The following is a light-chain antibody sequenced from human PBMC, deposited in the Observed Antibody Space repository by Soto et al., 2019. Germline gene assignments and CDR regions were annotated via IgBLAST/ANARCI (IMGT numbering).Light chain of an antibody. J-gene: IGKJ3*01. Sequence: EIVLTQSPDTVSLSPGERATLSCRASQSVSSSLAWYQQIPGQAPRLLIYDASNRATGIPARFSGSGSGTDFTLTISSLEPEDFAVYYCQQRSNWPPEVTFGPGTKVDIK. V-gene: IGKV3-11*01. CDR1: QSVSSS. CDR3: QQRSNWPPEVT. CDR2: DAS.